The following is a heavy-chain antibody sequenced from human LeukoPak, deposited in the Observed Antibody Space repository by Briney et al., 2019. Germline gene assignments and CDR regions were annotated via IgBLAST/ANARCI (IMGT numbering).Heavy chain of an antibody. CDR2: INPIFGTA. CDR3: ARERGRDGYNYFDY. D-gene: IGHD5-24*01. CDR1: GGTFSSYA. J-gene: IGHJ4*02. V-gene: IGHV1-69*05. Sequence: GASVKVSCKASGGTFSSYAISWVRQAPGQGLEWMGGINPIFGTANYAQKFQGRVTITTDESTSTAYMKLSSLRSEDTAVYYCARERGRDGYNYFDYWGQGTLVTVSS.